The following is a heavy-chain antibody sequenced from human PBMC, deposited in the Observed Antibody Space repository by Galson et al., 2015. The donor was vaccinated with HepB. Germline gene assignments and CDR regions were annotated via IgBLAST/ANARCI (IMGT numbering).Heavy chain of an antibody. CDR3: VRRRGMPKAPPGNC. J-gene: IGHJ4*02. D-gene: IGHD2-2*01. CDR2: IDPSDFYI. V-gene: IGHV5-10-1*01. CDR1: GYSFTNYW. Sequence: QSGAEVKKPGESLTISCNTSGYSFTNYWINWVRQMPGKGLEWMGRIDPSDFYIDYSPSSQGHVTISGDKSTSTAYLQWSSLKASASALYYCVRRRGMPKAPPGNCWGQGTLVTVSS.